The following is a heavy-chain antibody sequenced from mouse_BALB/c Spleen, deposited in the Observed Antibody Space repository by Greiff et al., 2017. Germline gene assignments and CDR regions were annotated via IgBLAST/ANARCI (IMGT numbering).Heavy chain of an antibody. Sequence: VQLVESGPGLVPPSQSLSITCTVSGFSLTSYGVHWVRQPPGKGLEWLGVIWAGGSTNYNSALMSRLSISKDNSKSQVFLKMNSLQTDDTAMYYCARVCPTMIRGYAMDYWGQGTSVTVSS. CDR3: ARVCPTMIRGYAMDY. J-gene: IGHJ4*01. CDR1: GFSLTSYG. D-gene: IGHD2-4*01. V-gene: IGHV2-9*02. CDR2: IWAGGST.